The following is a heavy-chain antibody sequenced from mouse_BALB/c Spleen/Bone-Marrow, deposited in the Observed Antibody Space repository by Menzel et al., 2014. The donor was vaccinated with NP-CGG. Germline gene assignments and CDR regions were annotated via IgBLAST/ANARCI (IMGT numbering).Heavy chain of an antibody. CDR3: ARGYGPPYPRDY. J-gene: IGHJ4*01. D-gene: IGHD2-12*01. Sequence: EVQLQESGPGLVKPSQSLSLTCSVTGYSITSGYYWNWIRQFPGNKLEWMGYISYDGSNNYNPSLKNRISITRDPSKNQFFQKWNSVTTEDEASYYCARGYGPPYPRDYWGQGTSVTVSS. CDR2: ISYDGSN. V-gene: IGHV3-6*01. CDR1: GYSITSGYY.